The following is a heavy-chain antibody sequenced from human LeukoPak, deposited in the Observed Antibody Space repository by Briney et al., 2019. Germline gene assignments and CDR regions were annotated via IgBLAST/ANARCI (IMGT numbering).Heavy chain of an antibody. CDR2: IYHSGST. CDR3: ATWEVGYFSSGYYYEY. J-gene: IGHJ4*02. Sequence: SETLSLTCTVSGGSISSSSYYWGWIRQPPGKGLEWIGSIYHSGSTNYNPSLKSRVTISVDKSKNQFSLKLSSVTAADTAVYYCATWEVGYFSSGYYYEYWGQGTLVTVSS. CDR1: GGSISSSSYY. D-gene: IGHD3-22*01. V-gene: IGHV4-39*07.